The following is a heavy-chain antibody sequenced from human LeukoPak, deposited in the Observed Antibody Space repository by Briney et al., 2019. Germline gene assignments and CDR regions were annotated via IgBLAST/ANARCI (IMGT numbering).Heavy chain of an antibody. V-gene: IGHV3-23*01. D-gene: IGHD3-22*01. CDR1: GFTFSSYA. CDR2: ISGSGRSA. J-gene: IGHJ3*02. CDR3: AKLRITMMEGAFDI. Sequence: GGSLRLSCVASGFTFSSYAMSWVRQAPGKGLEWVSVISGSGRSANYADSVRGRFTISRDNSKNTLYLQMNSLRAEDTAVYYCAKLRITMMEGAFDIWGQGTMVTVSS.